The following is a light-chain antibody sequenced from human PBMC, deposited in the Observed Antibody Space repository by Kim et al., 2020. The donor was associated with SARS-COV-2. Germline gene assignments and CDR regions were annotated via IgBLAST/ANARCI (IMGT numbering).Light chain of an antibody. CDR3: SSYAASSTVI. CDR1: SSDIGAYNY. J-gene: IGLJ2*01. CDR2: DVN. V-gene: IGLV2-14*03. Sequence: GQSITISSTGTSSDIGAYNYVFWYQQHPDKAPKLIIYDVNKRPSGISSRFSGFKSDNTASLTISGPQAEDEATYHCSSYAASSTVIFGGGTQLTVL.